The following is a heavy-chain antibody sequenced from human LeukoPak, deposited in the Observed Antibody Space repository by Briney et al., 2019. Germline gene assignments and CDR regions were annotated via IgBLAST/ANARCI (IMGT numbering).Heavy chain of an antibody. CDR1: GFTFSSYA. D-gene: IGHD3-16*01. Sequence: PGGSLRLSCEASGFTFSSYAVSWVRQAPGKGLEWVSGIIDSGDITYYANSVKGRFTISRDNSKDTLYLQMNSLRAEDTAVYYCAKLGGQEVYNYYVGVWGKGTTVAVSS. V-gene: IGHV3-23*01. CDR3: AKLGGQEVYNYYVGV. J-gene: IGHJ6*03. CDR2: IIDSGDIT.